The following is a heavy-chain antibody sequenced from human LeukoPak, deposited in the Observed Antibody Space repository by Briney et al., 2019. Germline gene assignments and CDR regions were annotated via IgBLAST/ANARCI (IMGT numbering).Heavy chain of an antibody. V-gene: IGHV1-18*01. J-gene: IGHJ4*02. CDR2: INAYNGNT. CDR3: ARDGFRGPSDY. CDR1: GYTFNSYS. Sequence: ASVKVSCKASGYTFNSYSINWVRQAPGQGLEWMGSINAYNGNTNYAQKVQGRVTMTTDTSTSTAYMELRSLRSDDTALYYCARDGFRGPSDYWGQGILVTVSS. D-gene: IGHD3-16*01.